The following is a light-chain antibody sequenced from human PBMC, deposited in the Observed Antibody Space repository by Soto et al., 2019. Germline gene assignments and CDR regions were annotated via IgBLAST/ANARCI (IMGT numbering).Light chain of an antibody. CDR1: ESISTW. V-gene: IGKV1-5*03. J-gene: IGKJ1*01. CDR2: KAS. Sequence: DIQMTQSPSTLSASVGDRVTITCRASESISTWLAWYQQKPGKAPNLLIYKASSLESGVPSRFSGSGSGTEFTLTISSLQPYDFATYYCQQYNIYSWTFGQGTKVEIK. CDR3: QQYNIYSWT.